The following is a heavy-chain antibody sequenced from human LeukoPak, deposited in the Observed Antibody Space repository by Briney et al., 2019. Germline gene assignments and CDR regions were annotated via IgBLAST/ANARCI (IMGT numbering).Heavy chain of an antibody. Sequence: MAGGSLRLPCAASGFTLSTFDMNWVRQAPGKGLEWVSSISTSSRYIYYRDSVKGRFTISRDDAKNSLYLQMNSLTVEDTAVYYCARADCSGSTCYLRHSWFDPWGQGTLVTVSS. CDR2: ISTSSRYI. J-gene: IGHJ5*02. CDR3: ARADCSGSTCYLRHSWFDP. CDR1: GFTLSTFD. V-gene: IGHV3-21*06. D-gene: IGHD2-2*01.